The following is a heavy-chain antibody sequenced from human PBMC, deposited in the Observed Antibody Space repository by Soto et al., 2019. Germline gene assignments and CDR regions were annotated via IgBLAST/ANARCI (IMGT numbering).Heavy chain of an antibody. V-gene: IGHV1-69*12. D-gene: IGHD6-13*01. J-gene: IGHJ4*02. CDR1: GGPFSSYT. Sequence: QVRLVQSGAEVRKPGSSVKVSCKASGGPFSSYTLSWVRQAPGQGLEWMGGIIPIFGTTNYVEKFQGRVTFTADESTSTAYMELSSLRYEDTAIYYCTRDAIAAAATDDWGQGTLVTVSS. CDR3: TRDAIAAAATDD. CDR2: IIPIFGTT.